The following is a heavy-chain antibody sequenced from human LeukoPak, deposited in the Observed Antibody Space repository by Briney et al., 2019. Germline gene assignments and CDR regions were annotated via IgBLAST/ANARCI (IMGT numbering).Heavy chain of an antibody. CDR3: AKGGYYYGSGRHFDY. CDR2: ISGSGGST. Sequence: GGSLRLSCAASGFTVSSNYMSWVRQALGKGLEWVSAISGSGGSTYYADSVKGRFTISRDNSKNTLYLQMNSLRAEDTAVYYCAKGGYYYGSGRHFDYWGQGTLVTVSS. CDR1: GFTVSSNY. V-gene: IGHV3-23*01. D-gene: IGHD3-10*01. J-gene: IGHJ4*02.